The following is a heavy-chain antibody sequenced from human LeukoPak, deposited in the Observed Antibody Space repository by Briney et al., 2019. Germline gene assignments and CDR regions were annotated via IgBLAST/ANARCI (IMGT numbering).Heavy chain of an antibody. CDR2: ISYDGSNK. D-gene: IGHD5-18*01. J-gene: IGHJ6*02. V-gene: IGHV3-30*09. CDR1: RFTFSSHA. Sequence: GGSLRLSCAASRFTFSSHAMYWVRQAPGKGLEWVAVISYDGSNKDYADSVKGRFAISRDNSKNTLYVQMNSLRAEDTAVYYCARDLGEFGGYSYGQYFYYGMDVWGQGTTVTVSS. CDR3: ARDLGEFGGYSYGQYFYYGMDV.